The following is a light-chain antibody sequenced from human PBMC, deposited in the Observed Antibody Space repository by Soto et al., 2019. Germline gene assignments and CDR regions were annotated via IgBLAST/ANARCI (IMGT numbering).Light chain of an antibody. CDR1: SSDVGGYNY. J-gene: IGLJ2*01. Sequence: QAVVTQPASVSGSPGQSITISCTGTSSDVGGYNYVCWYQQHPGKAPKLLIYEVSNRPSGISNRFSGSKSGNTASLTISGLQAEDEAHYYCSSYTSSSPVIFGGGTKLTVL. V-gene: IGLV2-14*01. CDR2: EVS. CDR3: SSYTSSSPVI.